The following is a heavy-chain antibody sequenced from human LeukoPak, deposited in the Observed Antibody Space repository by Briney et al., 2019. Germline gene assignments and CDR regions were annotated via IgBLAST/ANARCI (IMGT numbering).Heavy chain of an antibody. D-gene: IGHD3-22*01. CDR3: AREVSPLYYYDSSGYFKGAFDI. CDR1: GGSISSSSYY. CDR2: IYYSGST. J-gene: IGHJ3*02. V-gene: IGHV4-39*07. Sequence: SETLSLTCTVSGGSISSSSYYWGWIRQPPGKGLEWIGSIYYSGSTYYNPSLKSRVTISVDTSKNQFSLKLSSVTAADTAVYYCAREVSPLYYYDSSGYFKGAFDIWGQGTMVTVSS.